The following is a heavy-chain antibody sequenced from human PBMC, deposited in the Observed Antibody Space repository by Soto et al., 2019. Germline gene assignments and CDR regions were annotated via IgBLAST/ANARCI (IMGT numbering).Heavy chain of an antibody. Sequence: GGSLRLSCAASGFTFSDYYMSWIRQAPGKGLEWVSYISSSGSTIYYADSVKGRFTISRDNAKNSLYLQMNSLRAEDTAVYYCASNTVTTGYDAFDIWGQGTMVTVSS. CDR2: ISSSGSTI. V-gene: IGHV3-11*01. J-gene: IGHJ3*02. CDR3: ASNTVTTGYDAFDI. CDR1: GFTFSDYY. D-gene: IGHD4-17*01.